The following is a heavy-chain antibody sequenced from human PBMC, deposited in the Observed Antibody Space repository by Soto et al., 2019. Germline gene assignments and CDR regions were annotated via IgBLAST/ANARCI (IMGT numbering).Heavy chain of an antibody. J-gene: IGHJ4*02. CDR1: GGSISSYY. V-gene: IGHV4-59*08. Sequence: SETLSLTCTVSGGSISSYYWSWIRQPPGKGLEWIGYIYYSGSTNYNPSLKSRVTISVDTSKNQFSLKLSSVTAADTAVYYCARHSLSSDCTNGVCYTGAFDYWGQGTLVTVSS. CDR3: ARHSLSSDCTNGVCYTGAFDY. D-gene: IGHD2-8*01. CDR2: IYYSGST.